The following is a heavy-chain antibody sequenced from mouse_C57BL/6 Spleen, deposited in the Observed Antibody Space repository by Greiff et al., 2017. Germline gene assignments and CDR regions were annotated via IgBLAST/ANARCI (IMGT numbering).Heavy chain of an antibody. CDR1: GYTFTSYG. Sequence: VQLQQPGAELARPGASVKLPCKAPGYTFTSYGISCVKQRTGQGLEWIGETYPRSGNTYYNEKFKGKATLTADKFSSTAYMELRSLTSEDSAVFCCASLYDYGYAMDYWGQGTSVTVSS. CDR2: TYPRSGNT. J-gene: IGHJ4*01. CDR3: ASLYDYGYAMDY. V-gene: IGHV1-81*01. D-gene: IGHD2-4*01.